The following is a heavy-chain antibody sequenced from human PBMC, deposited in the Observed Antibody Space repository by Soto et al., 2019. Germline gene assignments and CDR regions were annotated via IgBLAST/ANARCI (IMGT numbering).Heavy chain of an antibody. Sequence: ASVKVSCKASGYTFTSYAMHWVRQAPGQRLEWMGWINAGNGNTKYSQKFQGRVTITRDTSASTAYMELSSLRSDDTAVYYCARWQWLVNWFDPWGQGTLVTVSS. CDR3: ARWQWLVNWFDP. V-gene: IGHV1-3*01. J-gene: IGHJ5*02. D-gene: IGHD6-19*01. CDR2: INAGNGNT. CDR1: GYTFTSYA.